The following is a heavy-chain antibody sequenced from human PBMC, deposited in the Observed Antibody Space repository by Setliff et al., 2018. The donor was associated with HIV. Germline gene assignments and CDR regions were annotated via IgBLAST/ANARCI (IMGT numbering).Heavy chain of an antibody. CDR3: ARERSLITVRRYFDN. D-gene: IGHD1-1*01. CDR2: INQSGST. Sequence: SETLSLTCAVYGRSLSGYYWSWIRQPPGKGLEWIGEINQSGSTNYNPSLKSRVTISVDTSKKQFSLKLNSVTAADTAVYYCARERSLITVRRYFDNWGQGTLVTVSS. V-gene: IGHV4-34*01. CDR1: GRSLSGYY. J-gene: IGHJ4*02.